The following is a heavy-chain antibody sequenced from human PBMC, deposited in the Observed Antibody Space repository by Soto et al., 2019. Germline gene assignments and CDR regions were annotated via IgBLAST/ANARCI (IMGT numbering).Heavy chain of an antibody. D-gene: IGHD6-13*01. CDR2: IRSKANSYAT. Sequence: EVQLVESGGGLVQPGGSLKLSCAASGFTFSGSAMHWVRQASGKGLEWVGRIRSKANSYATAYAASVKGRFTISRDDSKNTAYLQMNSLKTEDTALYYCTTFPAPAAGTNYSGQGTLVTVSS. CDR1: GFTFSGSA. J-gene: IGHJ4*02. V-gene: IGHV3-73*02. CDR3: TTFPAPAAGTNY.